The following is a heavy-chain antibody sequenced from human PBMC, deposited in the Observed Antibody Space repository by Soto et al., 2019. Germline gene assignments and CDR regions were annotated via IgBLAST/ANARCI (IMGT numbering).Heavy chain of an antibody. J-gene: IGHJ1*01. V-gene: IGHV3-21*06. D-gene: IGHD5-12*01. Sequence: LGRGLEWVSFISSSTTHILYADSVKGRFTIYRDNGKNSLYLQMNSLRAEDTALYYRARDVMLATTTGGAYRGKRSPVIVSS. CDR3: ARDVMLATTTGGAY. CDR2: ISSSTTHI.